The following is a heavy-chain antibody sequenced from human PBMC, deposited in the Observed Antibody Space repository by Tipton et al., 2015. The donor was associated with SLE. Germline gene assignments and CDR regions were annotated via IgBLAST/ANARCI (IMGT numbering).Heavy chain of an antibody. D-gene: IGHD4-17*01. CDR3: ARALGDYGYYYGMDV. Sequence: SLRLSCAASGFTFSNYVMHWVRQAPGKGLEWVAVISYDGNNKYYADSVKGRFTISRDNSRNTQYLQMNSLRPEDTAVYYCARALGDYGYYYGMDVWGQGTTVTVSS. V-gene: IGHV3-30*04. CDR2: ISYDGNNK. CDR1: GFTFSNYV. J-gene: IGHJ6*02.